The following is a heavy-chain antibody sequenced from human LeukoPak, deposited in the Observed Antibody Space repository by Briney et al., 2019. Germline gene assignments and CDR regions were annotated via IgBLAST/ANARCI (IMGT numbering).Heavy chain of an antibody. CDR3: ASWDWNPNYYFDY. V-gene: IGHV1-2*06. Sequence: GASVKVSCKTSGYTFTGYYMHWVRQAPGQGLEWMGRINPNSGGINYAQKFQGRVTMTRDTSITTAYMELSSLRSDDTAVYYCASWDWNPNYYFDYWGQGTLVTVSS. CDR2: INPNSGGI. J-gene: IGHJ4*02. CDR1: GYTFTGYY. D-gene: IGHD1-1*01.